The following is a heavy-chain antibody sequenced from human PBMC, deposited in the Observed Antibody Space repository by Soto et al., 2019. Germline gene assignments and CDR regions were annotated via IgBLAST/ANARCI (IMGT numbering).Heavy chain of an antibody. D-gene: IGHD5-18*01. CDR3: ARDGTAMVPSYGMDV. J-gene: IGHJ6*02. V-gene: IGHV4-59*01. Sequence: SETLSLTCTVSGGSISSYYWSWIRQPPWKGLEWIGNIYYSGSTNYNPSLKSRVTISVDTSKNQFSLKLSSVTAADTAVYYCARDGTAMVPSYGMDVWGQGTTVTVSS. CDR1: GGSISSYY. CDR2: IYYSGST.